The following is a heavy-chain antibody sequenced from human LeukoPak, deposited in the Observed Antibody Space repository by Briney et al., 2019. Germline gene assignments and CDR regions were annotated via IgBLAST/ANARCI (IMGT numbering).Heavy chain of an antibody. J-gene: IGHJ4*02. CDR3: AKGTAPYGDYTPSHPDY. CDR2: IYSGGTT. V-gene: IGHV3-53*05. D-gene: IGHD4-17*01. CDR1: GFTVSSNY. Sequence: GGSLRLSCAASGFTVSSNYMSWVRQAPGKGLEWVSVIYSGGTTYYADSVKGRFTISRDNSKNTLYLQMNSLRAEDTALYYCAKGTAPYGDYTPSHPDYWGQGTLVTVSS.